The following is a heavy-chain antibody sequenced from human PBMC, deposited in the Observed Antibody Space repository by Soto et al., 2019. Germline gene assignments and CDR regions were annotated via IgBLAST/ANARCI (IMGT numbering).Heavy chain of an antibody. V-gene: IGHV1-69*06. CDR2: ITPIFGEP. CDR1: GGPFSSYA. Sequence: QVQLEQSGAELKKPGSSVKVSCKASGGPFSSYAINWVRQAPGQGLDWMGGITPIFGEPKYAQKFQGRVTITADIATSTAYMELSSLRSDDTAVYFCARVSSSSIINWFDPWGQGTLVTVSS. J-gene: IGHJ5*02. D-gene: IGHD3-10*01. CDR3: ARVSSSSIINWFDP.